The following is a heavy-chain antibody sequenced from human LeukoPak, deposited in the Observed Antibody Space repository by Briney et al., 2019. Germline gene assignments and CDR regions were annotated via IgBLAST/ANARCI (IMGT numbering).Heavy chain of an antibody. V-gene: IGHV3-66*01. CDR2: IYSGGST. CDR1: GFTVSSNY. CDR3: ARVPYRVWFGDYYMDV. Sequence: PWGSLRLSCAASGFTVSSNYMSWVRQAPGKGLEWVSVIYSGGSTYYADSVKGRFTISRDNAKNSLYLQMNSLRAEDTAVYYCARVPYRVWFGDYYMDVWGQGTLVTVSS. D-gene: IGHD3-10*01. J-gene: IGHJ4*02.